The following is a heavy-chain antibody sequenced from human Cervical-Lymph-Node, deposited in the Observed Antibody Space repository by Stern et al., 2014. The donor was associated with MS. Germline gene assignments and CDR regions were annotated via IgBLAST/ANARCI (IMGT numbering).Heavy chain of an antibody. CDR2: IYYSGTP. Sequence: DQLVESGPGLVKPSQTLSLACAVSGASVGGGDWYWSWIRQPPGKGLEWLGPIYYSGTPYYKPSLKSRLIISLDTSKNQFSLNLTSVTAADTAVYYCAGAIGKYELLESFDMWGQGTMVTVSS. V-gene: IGHV4-30-4*01. D-gene: IGHD1-1*01. J-gene: IGHJ3*02. CDR1: GASVGGGDWY. CDR3: AGAIGKYELLESFDM.